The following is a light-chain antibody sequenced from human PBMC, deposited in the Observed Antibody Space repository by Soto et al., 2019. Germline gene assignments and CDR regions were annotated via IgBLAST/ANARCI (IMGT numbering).Light chain of an antibody. Sequence: DIQLNQSTSYLSAAIGERVTITCLASQGIINYLAWYQQKPGKAPKLLIYGASTLQGGVPSRFSGSGSGTDFTLTIDGLQPEDFAVYYCQQSYITPPITFGQGTRLE. J-gene: IGKJ5*01. CDR2: GAS. CDR1: QGIINY. CDR3: QQSYITPPIT. V-gene: IGKV1-39*01.